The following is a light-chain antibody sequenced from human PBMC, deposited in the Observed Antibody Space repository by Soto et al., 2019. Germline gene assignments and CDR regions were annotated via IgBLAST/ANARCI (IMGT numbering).Light chain of an antibody. Sequence: AIQMTQSPSSLPASVGDRVTITCRASQGITDDLGWYQQKPGNAPKLLIYAASNLQSGVPPRFSGSGSGTDFTLTISSLQPEDFATYYCLQDYNYPFTFGGGTKVEIK. CDR2: AAS. CDR1: QGITDD. V-gene: IGKV1-6*01. J-gene: IGKJ4*01. CDR3: LQDYNYPFT.